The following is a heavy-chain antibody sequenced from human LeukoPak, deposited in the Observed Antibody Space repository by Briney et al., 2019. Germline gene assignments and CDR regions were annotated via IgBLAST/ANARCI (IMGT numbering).Heavy chain of an antibody. Sequence: GESLKISCKGSGYSFTSYWISWVRQMPGKGLEWMGIIYPGDSDTRYSPSFQGQVTISADKSISTAYLQWSSLKASDTAMYYCARQYSYGSVANWFDPWGQGTLVTVSS. CDR1: GYSFTSYW. V-gene: IGHV5-51*01. CDR3: ARQYSYGSVANWFDP. J-gene: IGHJ5*02. D-gene: IGHD5-18*01. CDR2: IYPGDSDT.